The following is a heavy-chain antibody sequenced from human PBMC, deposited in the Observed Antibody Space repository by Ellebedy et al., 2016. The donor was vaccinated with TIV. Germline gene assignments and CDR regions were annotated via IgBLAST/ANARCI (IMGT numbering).Heavy chain of an antibody. D-gene: IGHD1-1*01. CDR3: ARYGNLGY. V-gene: IGHV3-7*03. CDR1: GFTFSSNW. J-gene: IGHJ4*02. CDR2: IKEDGSLK. Sequence: PGGSLRLSCAASGFTFSSNWMSWGRQAPGKGLELVAKIKEDGSLKYYVDAVKGRFAISRDNAKNSLYLQMNSLRAEDTAVYYCARYGNLGYWGQGTLVTVSS.